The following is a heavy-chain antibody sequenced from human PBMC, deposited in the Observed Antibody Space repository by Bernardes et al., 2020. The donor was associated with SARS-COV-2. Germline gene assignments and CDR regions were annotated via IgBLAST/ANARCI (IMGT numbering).Heavy chain of an antibody. CDR3: ARGGSGGSYGKFDY. Sequence: SETLSLTCAVSGGSINSDNWWTLVRRPPGKGLEWIGEIYHSGTTNYNPSLKSRVTISVDKSKNQFSLNLSSVTAADTAMYYCARGGSGGSYGKFDYWGQGTLVTVSS. J-gene: IGHJ4*02. V-gene: IGHV4-4*02. D-gene: IGHD5-18*01. CDR2: IYHSGTT. CDR1: GGSINSDNW.